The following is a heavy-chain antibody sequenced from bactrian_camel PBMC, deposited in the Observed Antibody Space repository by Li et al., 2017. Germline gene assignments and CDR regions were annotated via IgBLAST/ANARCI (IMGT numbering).Heavy chain of an antibody. D-gene: IGHD2*01. V-gene: IGHV3S10*01. CDR1: GYTDDRHC. J-gene: IGHJ4*01. CDR2: IDIDGST. CDR3: AADGGRWKHPGGSCLVAHEYDY. Sequence: VQLVESGGGSVQTGGSLRLSCVASGYTDDRHCEAWFRQAPGKEREAIAAIDIDGSTRYADSVTGRATIPKDHAKNTVDLHMVSLKPEDTAMYYCAADGGRWKHPGGSCLVAHEYDYWGQGTQVTVS.